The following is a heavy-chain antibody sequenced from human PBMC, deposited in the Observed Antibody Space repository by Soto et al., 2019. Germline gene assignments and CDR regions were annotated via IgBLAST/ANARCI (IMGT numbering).Heavy chain of an antibody. Sequence: ASVKVSCKVSGYTLTELSMHWVRQAPGKGLEWMGGFDPEDGETIYAQKFQGRVTMTEDTSTDTAYMELSSLRSEDTAVYYCARSKSVVPATNYYYYGMDVWGQGTTVTVSS. CDR3: ARSKSVVPATNYYYYGMDV. CDR1: GYTLTELS. V-gene: IGHV1-24*01. CDR2: FDPEDGET. D-gene: IGHD2-15*01. J-gene: IGHJ6*02.